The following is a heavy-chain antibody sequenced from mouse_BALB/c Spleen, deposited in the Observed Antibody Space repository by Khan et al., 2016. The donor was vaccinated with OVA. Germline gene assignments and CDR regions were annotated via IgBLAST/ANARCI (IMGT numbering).Heavy chain of an antibody. CDR1: GYTFTDYA. D-gene: IGHD2-3*01. CDR3: TRPAYDGYYDY. V-gene: IGHV1S137*01. CDR2: ISTYSGNT. J-gene: IGHJ2*01. Sequence: QIQLVQSGPELVRPGVSVKISCKGSGYTFTDYAMHWVKQSHAKSLEWIGLISTYSGNTNYKQKFKGKATMTVDKSSSTAYMELARLTSEDSAISYCTRPAYDGYYDYWGQGTTLTVSS.